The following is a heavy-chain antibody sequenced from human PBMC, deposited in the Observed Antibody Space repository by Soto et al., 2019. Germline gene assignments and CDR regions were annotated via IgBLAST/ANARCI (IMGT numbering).Heavy chain of an antibody. CDR3: ARNGDSSDYRGWFDP. CDR2: IYSGGTT. V-gene: IGHV3-66*01. Sequence: EVQLVESGGGLVQPGGSLRLSCAASGFTVSSNYMSWVRQAPGKGLEWVSVIYSGGTTYYADSVKGRFTIPRDNSKNTLYLQMNSRRDEDTAVNYCARNGDSSDYRGWFDPWGQGTLVTVSS. CDR1: GFTVSSNY. D-gene: IGHD3-22*01. J-gene: IGHJ5*02.